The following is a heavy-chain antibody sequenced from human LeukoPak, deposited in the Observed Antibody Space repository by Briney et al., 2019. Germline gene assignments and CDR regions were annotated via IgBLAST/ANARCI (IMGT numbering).Heavy chain of an antibody. D-gene: IGHD1-26*01. V-gene: IGHV4-59*01. J-gene: IGHJ4*02. Sequence: PSETLSLTCTVSGGSINTYYWSWIRQPPEKGLEWIGYISYRGSTNYNPSLRSRVTISLDMSKNQFSLKLTSVTAADTAVYYCARDSGVGGTDFDYWGQGTLVTVSS. CDR2: ISYRGST. CDR3: ARDSGVGGTDFDY. CDR1: GGSINTYY.